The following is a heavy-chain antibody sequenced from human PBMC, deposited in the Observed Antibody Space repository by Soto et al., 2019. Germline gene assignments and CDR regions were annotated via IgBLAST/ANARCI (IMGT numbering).Heavy chain of an antibody. CDR3: ARRSYYGSGSIFDY. V-gene: IGHV4-39*01. J-gene: IGHJ4*02. Sequence: PSETLSLTSTVSGGSISSSCYYWGWIRQPPGKGLEWIGNIYYSGSTNYNPSLKSRVTISVDTSKNQFSLKVSSVTAADTAVYYCARRSYYGSGSIFDYWGQGTLVTVSS. CDR2: IYYSGST. D-gene: IGHD3-10*01. CDR1: GGSISSSCYY.